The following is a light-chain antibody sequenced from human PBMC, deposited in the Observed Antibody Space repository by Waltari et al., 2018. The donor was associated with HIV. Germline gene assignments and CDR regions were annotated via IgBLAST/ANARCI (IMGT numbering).Light chain of an antibody. CDR1: SSNIGATYD. CDR3: QSYDSTRRVV. J-gene: IGLJ2*01. CDR2: ANN. V-gene: IGLV1-40*01. Sequence: QPVLTQPPSVSGAPGQRVTISCTRSSSNIGATYDVHWYQQLPGTAPKLLLYANNNRPSGVPDRVSGSKSGTAASLAITGLQAEDEADYYCQSYDSTRRVVFGGGTKLTVL.